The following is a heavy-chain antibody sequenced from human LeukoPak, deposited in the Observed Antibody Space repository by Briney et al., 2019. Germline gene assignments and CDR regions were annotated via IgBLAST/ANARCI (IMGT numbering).Heavy chain of an antibody. V-gene: IGHV3-30-3*01. D-gene: IGHD2-2*01. Sequence: GGSLRLSCAASGFTFSSSAMHWVRQAPGKGLEGVAVISYDGSNKYYADSVKGRFTISRDDSKNTLYLQMNSLRAEDTAVYYCAGRYCSSTNCLLYYFDYWGQGTLVTVSS. CDR3: AGRYCSSTNCLLYYFDY. J-gene: IGHJ4*02. CDR1: GFTFSSSA. CDR2: ISYDGSNK.